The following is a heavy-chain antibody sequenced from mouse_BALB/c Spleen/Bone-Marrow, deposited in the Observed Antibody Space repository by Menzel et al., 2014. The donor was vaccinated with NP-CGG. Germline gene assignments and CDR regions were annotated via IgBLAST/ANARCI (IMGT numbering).Heavy chain of an antibody. J-gene: IGHJ3*01. D-gene: IGHD2-10*02. CDR2: SRNRAKYYTT. Sequence: EVQLVESGGGLVQPGDSLRLSCATSGFTFSDFYMEWVRQPPGKRLEWIATSRNRAKYYTTEYSASVKGRFIVSRDTSQSVLYPQMNALRAEDTAIYYCARDVGYGNYFVYWGQGTLVTVSA. CDR1: GFTFSDFY. V-gene: IGHV7-1*02. CDR3: ARDVGYGNYFVY.